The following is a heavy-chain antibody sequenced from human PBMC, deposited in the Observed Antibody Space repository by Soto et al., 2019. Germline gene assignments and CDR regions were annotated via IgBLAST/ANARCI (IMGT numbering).Heavy chain of an antibody. J-gene: IGHJ6*03. CDR3: ALEGFLEWLSPLYYYMDV. CDR2: ISSSSNTI. Sequence: GGSLRLSCAASGFTFSSYSMNWVRQAPGKGLEWVSYISSSSNTIYYADSVKGRFTISRDNAKNSLYLQMNSLRAEDTAVYYCALEGFLEWLSPLYYYMDVWGKGTTVTVSS. V-gene: IGHV3-48*01. D-gene: IGHD3-3*01. CDR1: GFTFSSYS.